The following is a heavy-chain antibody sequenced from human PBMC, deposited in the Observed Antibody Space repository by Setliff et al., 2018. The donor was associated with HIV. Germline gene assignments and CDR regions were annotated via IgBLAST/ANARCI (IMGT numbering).Heavy chain of an antibody. J-gene: IGHJ4*02. CDR3: VRSYDISDHSRHWYY. D-gene: IGHD3-22*01. CDR2: IYYSGST. Sequence: SETLSLTCTVSGGTINRSGYYWGWIRQPPGKGLEWIGSIYYSGSTYYNPSFNSRVTISVDTSKNQFSLKLYSVTAADTAMYYCVRSYDISDHSRHWYYWGQGTRVTVSS. V-gene: IGHV4-39*01. CDR1: GGTINRSGYY.